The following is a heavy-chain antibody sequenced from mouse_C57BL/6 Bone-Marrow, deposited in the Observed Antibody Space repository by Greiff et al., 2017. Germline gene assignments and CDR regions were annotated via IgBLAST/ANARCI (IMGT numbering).Heavy chain of an antibody. CDR1: GYTFTSYG. CDR3: ARSGDGYYLYYYAMDY. V-gene: IGHV1-81*01. J-gene: IGHJ4*01. Sequence: QVQLQQSGAELARPGASVKLSCKASGYTFTSYGISWVKQRTGQGLEWIGEIYPRSGNTYYNEKFKGKATLTADKSSSTAYMELRSLTSEDSAVFFWARSGDGYYLYYYAMDYWGQGTSVTVSS. CDR2: IYPRSGNT. D-gene: IGHD2-3*01.